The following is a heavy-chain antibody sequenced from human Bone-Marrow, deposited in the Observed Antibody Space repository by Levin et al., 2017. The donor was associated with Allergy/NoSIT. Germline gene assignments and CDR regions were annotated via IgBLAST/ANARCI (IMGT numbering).Heavy chain of an antibody. V-gene: IGHV3-23*02. Sequence: GGSLRLSCAGSGFTFSSYAMSWVRQAPGKGLEWVSVISGSGDRTNYGDSVKGRFTISKDSSKKTVDLLMSSLRAEDTAVYYCARSPCSSASCVDAFDVWGQGTMVTVSS. CDR1: GFTFSSYA. CDR3: ARSPCSSASCVDAFDV. J-gene: IGHJ3*01. D-gene: IGHD2-2*01. CDR2: ISGSGDRT.